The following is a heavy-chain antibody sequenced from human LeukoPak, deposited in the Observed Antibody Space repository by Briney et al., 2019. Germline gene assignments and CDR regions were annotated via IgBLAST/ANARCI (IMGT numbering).Heavy chain of an antibody. CDR3: AKDTPVDT. CDR1: GFTFSNFG. CDR2: IRYDGSNE. Sequence: GGSLRLSCAASGFTFSNFGMHWIRQAPGKGLEWVSFIRYDGSNEYYADSVKGRFAISRDNSKNTVYLQMNSLRAEDTAIYYCAKDTPVDTWGQGTQVTVSS. J-gene: IGHJ5*02. V-gene: IGHV3-30*02.